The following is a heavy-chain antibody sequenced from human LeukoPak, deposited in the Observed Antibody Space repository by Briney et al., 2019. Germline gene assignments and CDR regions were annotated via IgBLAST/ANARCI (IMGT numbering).Heavy chain of an antibody. CDR1: GGAFSGYY. CDR2: INHSGST. D-gene: IGHD3-16*02. J-gene: IGHJ4*02. V-gene: IGHV4-34*01. Sequence: PSETLSLTCAVYGGAFSGYYWSWIRQPPGKGLEWFGEINHSGSTNYNPSLKSRVTISVDTSKNQFSLKLRSVTAADTAVYYCARVRVMITFGGVIAKRYFDYWGRGTLVTVCS. CDR3: ARVRVMITFGGVIAKRYFDY.